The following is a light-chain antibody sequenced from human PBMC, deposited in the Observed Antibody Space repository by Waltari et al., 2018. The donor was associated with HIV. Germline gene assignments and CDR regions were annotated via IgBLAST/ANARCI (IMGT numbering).Light chain of an antibody. CDR2: GAS. CDR1: QTVSSSY. J-gene: IGKJ2*01. V-gene: IGKV3-20*01. CDR3: QQYGSLPT. Sequence: LTQSPGTLSLSPGERATLSCRASQTVSSSYLAWYQQKPGLAPRLLIYGASSRATGIPDRFSGSGSGTDFTLTISRLEPEDFAVYYCQQYGSLPTFGQGTKLEIK.